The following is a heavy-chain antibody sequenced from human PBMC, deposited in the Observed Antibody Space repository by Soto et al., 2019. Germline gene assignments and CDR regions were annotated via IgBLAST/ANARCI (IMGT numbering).Heavy chain of an antibody. J-gene: IGHJ6*02. CDR1: GYIFVNYG. V-gene: IGHV1-18*01. CDR3: VMVDNYVTPTPQDV. Sequence: QVQLVQSGDEVKKPGASVKVSCKASGYIFVNYGIAWVRQAPGQGLEGMGRISPYTGNTHSATKVQGRLTMTTDTSTSTAYMDLGRLTSDDTAVYYCVMVDNYVTPTPQDVWGQGTTVTVSS. D-gene: IGHD3-16*01. CDR2: ISPYTGNT.